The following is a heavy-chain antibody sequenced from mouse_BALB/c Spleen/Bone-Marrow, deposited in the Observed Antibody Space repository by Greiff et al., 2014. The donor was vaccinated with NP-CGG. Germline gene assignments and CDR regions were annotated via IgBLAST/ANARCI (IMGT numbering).Heavy chain of an antibody. V-gene: IGHV1S81*02. CDR2: INPSNGGT. Sequence: VQLQHPGAELVKPGASVKLSCRASGYTFTNYYMYWVKQRPGQGLEWIGEINPSNGGTNFNEKFKSKATLTVDKSSSTAYMQLSSLTSEDSAVYYCTRLPHWGQGTSVTVSS. CDR3: TRLPH. J-gene: IGHJ4*01. CDR1: GYTFTNYY. D-gene: IGHD5-1*01.